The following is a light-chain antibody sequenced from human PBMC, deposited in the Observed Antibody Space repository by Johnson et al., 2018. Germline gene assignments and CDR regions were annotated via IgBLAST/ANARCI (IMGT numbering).Light chain of an antibody. J-gene: IGLJ1*01. CDR1: SSNIGNNY. Sequence: QSVLTQPPSVSAAPGQKVTISCSGSSSNIGNNYVSWYQQLPGTAHKLLIYENNKRPSGIPDRFSGSKSGTSATLGITGLQTGDEAYYYCGTWDSSLSAGNVFGTGTKVTVL. CDR3: GTWDSSLSAGNV. V-gene: IGLV1-51*02. CDR2: ENN.